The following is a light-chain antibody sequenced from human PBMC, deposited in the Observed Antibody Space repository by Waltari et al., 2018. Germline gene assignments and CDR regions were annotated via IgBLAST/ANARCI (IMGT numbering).Light chain of an antibody. CDR2: DVT. CDR1: SSDVGDYKY. V-gene: IGLV2-14*03. CDR3: SSSTTRSTRV. Sequence: QSALTQPASVSGSPGQSITISCTATSSDVGDYKYVSWYQQHPGKVPNLLIYDVTNLPSVLFYRFSGSKSGYPASLTISGLQAEAEADHYCSSSTTRSTRVFGTGTKVTVL. J-gene: IGLJ1*01.